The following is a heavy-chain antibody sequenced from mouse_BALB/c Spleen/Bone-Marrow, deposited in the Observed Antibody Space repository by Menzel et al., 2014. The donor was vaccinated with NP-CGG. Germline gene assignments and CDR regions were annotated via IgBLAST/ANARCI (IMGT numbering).Heavy chain of an antibody. CDR1: GYTFTDYA. CDR2: ISTYSGNT. D-gene: IGHD2-2*01. CDR3: ARSGYGYDWFAY. J-gene: IGHJ3*01. Sequence: VQLQQSGPELVRPGVSVKISCKGSGYTFTDYAMHWVKQGHAESLEWIGVISTYSGNTNYNQKFKGKATMTVDKSSSTAYMELARLASEDSAIYYCARSGYGYDWFAYWGQGTLVTVSA. V-gene: IGHV1-67*01.